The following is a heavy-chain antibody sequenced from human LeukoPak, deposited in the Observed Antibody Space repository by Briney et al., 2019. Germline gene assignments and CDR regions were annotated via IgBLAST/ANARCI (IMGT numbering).Heavy chain of an antibody. CDR1: GFTFSSYW. CDR2: INQDGSEK. CDR3: ARTTGLHAFDI. D-gene: IGHD5-12*01. V-gene: IGHV3-7*02. Sequence: GGSLRLSCAASGFTFSSYWMSWVRQAPGKGLERVANINQDGSEKYYVDSVKGRFTISRDNAKNSLYLQMNSLRAEDTAVYYCARTTGLHAFDIWGQGTMVTVSS. J-gene: IGHJ3*02.